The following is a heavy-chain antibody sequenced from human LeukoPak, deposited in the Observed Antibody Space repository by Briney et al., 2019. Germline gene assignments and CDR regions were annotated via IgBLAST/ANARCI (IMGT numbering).Heavy chain of an antibody. CDR3: AKDPRLRYFDWLLAHFDY. J-gene: IGHJ4*02. D-gene: IGHD3-9*01. Sequence: GGSLRLSCAASGFTFSSYAMSWVRQAPGKGLEWVSAISGSGGSTYYADSVKGRFTISRDNSKNTLYLQMNSLRAEDTAVYYCAKDPRLRYFDWLLAHFDYWGQGTLVTVSS. CDR1: GFTFSSYA. V-gene: IGHV3-23*01. CDR2: ISGSGGST.